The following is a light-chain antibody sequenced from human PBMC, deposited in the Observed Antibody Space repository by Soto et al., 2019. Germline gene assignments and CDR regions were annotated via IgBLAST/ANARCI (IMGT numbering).Light chain of an antibody. V-gene: IGKV3-11*01. Sequence: EIVLTQSPATLSLSPGERATRSCRASQSVSSYLAWYQHKPGQGPRLLIYDASNRAPGIPARFSGSGSGTDFTLTISSLEPEDFAVYYCQQRSNRPPTFGQGTKLEIQ. CDR1: QSVSSY. CDR2: DAS. J-gene: IGKJ2*01. CDR3: QQRSNRPPT.